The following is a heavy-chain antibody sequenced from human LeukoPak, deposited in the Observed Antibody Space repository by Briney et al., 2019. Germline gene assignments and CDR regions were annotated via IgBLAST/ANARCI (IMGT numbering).Heavy chain of an antibody. CDR1: GGSISSTNYH. J-gene: IGHJ4*02. Sequence: SETLSLTCTVSGGSISSTNYHWGWIRQPPGKGLEWIGSIYYSGSTYYNPSLKSRVTISVDTSKNQFSLNLSSVTAADTAVFYCARGAFSSCVDSWGQGTLVTVSS. CDR3: ARGAFSSCVDS. V-gene: IGHV4-39*07. CDR2: IYYSGST. D-gene: IGHD6-13*01.